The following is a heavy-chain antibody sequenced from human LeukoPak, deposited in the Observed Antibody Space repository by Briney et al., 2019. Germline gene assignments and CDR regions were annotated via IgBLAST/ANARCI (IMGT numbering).Heavy chain of an antibody. V-gene: IGHV3-48*01. CDR1: GFTFSSYS. D-gene: IGHD2-2*01. J-gene: IGHJ4*02. Sequence: GGSLRLSCAASGFTFSSYSMNWVRQAPGKGLEWVSYISSSSSTIYYADSVKGRFTISRDNAKNSLYLQMNSLRAEDTAVYYCARKWCSSTSCYVDYWGQGTLVTVSS. CDR2: ISSSSSTI. CDR3: ARKWCSSTSCYVDY.